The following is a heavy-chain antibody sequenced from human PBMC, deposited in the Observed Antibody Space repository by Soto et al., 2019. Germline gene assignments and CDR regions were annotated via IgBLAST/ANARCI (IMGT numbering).Heavy chain of an antibody. CDR3: ARDNQVRGGYRSHYYGMDV. J-gene: IGHJ6*02. V-gene: IGHV3-33*01. D-gene: IGHD3-10*01. CDR2: IWYDGSNK. Sequence: GGSLRLSCAASGFTCSSYGMHWVRQAPDKGLEWVAVIWYDGSNKYYADSAKGRFTISRDNSKNTLYLQMNSLRAEDTAVYYCARDNQVRGGYRSHYYGMDVWGQGTTVTVSS. CDR1: GFTCSSYG.